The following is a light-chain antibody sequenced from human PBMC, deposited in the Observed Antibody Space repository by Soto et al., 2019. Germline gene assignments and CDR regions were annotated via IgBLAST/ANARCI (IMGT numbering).Light chain of an antibody. J-gene: IGLJ2*01. CDR1: SSNIGAGYD. Sequence: QSVLTQAPSVSGAPGQRVTIPCIGSSSNIGAGYDVHWYPQVPGTAPKLLIYDNINRPSGVPDRFSGSKSGTSASLAITGLQSEDEADYYCQSYDSSLSVVFGGGTKVTVL. CDR2: DNI. CDR3: QSYDSSLSVV. V-gene: IGLV1-40*01.